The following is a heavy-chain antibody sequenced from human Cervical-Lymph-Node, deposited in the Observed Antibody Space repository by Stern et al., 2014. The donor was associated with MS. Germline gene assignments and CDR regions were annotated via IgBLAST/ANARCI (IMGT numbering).Heavy chain of an antibody. CDR1: GYTLTELS. V-gene: IGHV1-24*01. D-gene: IGHD3-10*01. Sequence: VQMGESGAEVKKPGASVKVSCKVSGYTLTELSMHWVRQAPGKGLEWMGGFDPEDGETIYAQKFQGRVTMTEDTSTDTAYMELSSLRSEDTAVYYCATAPLGVRGVILHWGQGTLVTVSS. CDR3: ATAPLGVRGVILH. CDR2: FDPEDGET. J-gene: IGHJ4*02.